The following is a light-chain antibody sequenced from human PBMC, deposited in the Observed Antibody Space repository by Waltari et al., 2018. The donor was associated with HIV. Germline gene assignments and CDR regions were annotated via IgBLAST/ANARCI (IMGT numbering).Light chain of an antibody. V-gene: IGLV1-51*01. CDR1: TSNIGDNY. J-gene: IGLJ1*01. CDR2: ENN. CDR3: ATWDSGLKVYV. Sequence: QSVLTQPPSVSAAPGQTVTISCSGSTSNIGDNYVSWYQQFPGTTPKLLITENNKRPSGIPDRFSGAKSGSSATLDITGLQTGDEADYYCATWDSGLKVYVFGTGTMVAV.